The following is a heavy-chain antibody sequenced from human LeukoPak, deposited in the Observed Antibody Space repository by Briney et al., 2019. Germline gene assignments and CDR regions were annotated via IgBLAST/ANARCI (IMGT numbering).Heavy chain of an antibody. CDR3: ARIVVVITTYFDY. Sequence: SETLSLTCTVSGGSISSSSYYWGWIRQPPGKGLEWIGSIYYSGSTSYNPSLKSRVTISVDTSKNQFSLKLSSVTAADTAVYYCARIVVVITTYFDYWGQGTLVTVSS. CDR1: GGSISSSSYY. V-gene: IGHV4-39*01. J-gene: IGHJ4*02. D-gene: IGHD3-22*01. CDR2: IYYSGST.